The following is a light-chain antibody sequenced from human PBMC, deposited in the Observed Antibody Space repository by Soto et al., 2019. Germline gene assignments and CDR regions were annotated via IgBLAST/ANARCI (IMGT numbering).Light chain of an antibody. CDR3: QQSFNNPRT. CDR2: AAS. Sequence: DIQMTQSPSSLSASVGDRVTITCRASQTINTFLNWYQQKPGKAPKLLIYAASTLETGVPSRFSASASGTDFTLTISSLQPEDFETYYCQQSFNNPRTFGQGTKVDIK. J-gene: IGKJ2*01. V-gene: IGKV1-39*01. CDR1: QTINTF.